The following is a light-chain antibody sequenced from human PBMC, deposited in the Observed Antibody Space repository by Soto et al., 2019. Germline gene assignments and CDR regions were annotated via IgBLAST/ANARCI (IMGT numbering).Light chain of an antibody. CDR2: GAS. CDR3: RQYGKSLELA. V-gene: IGKV3-20*01. CDR1: QTVSNNF. Sequence: IVLTQSPGTLSLSPGERATLSCRASQTVSNNFLAWYQEKPGRGPRLLIYGASTRATGIPDRFSGSGAGTDYFLTISRMDPEDYAVYYCRQYGKSLELAVGGGTKVEIK. J-gene: IGKJ4*01.